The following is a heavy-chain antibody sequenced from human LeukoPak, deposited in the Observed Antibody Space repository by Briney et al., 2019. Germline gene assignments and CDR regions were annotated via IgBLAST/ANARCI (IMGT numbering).Heavy chain of an antibody. D-gene: IGHD6-19*01. CDR2: ISYDGSNK. V-gene: IGHV3-30*03. Sequence: GGSLRLSCAASGFTFSNYGIHWVRQAPGKGLEWVAIISYDGSNKYYADSVKGRFTISRDNSKNTLYLQMNSLRSEDTAVYYCTRAVAGGYFDYWGQGTLVTVSS. CDR3: TRAVAGGYFDY. CDR1: GFTFSNYG. J-gene: IGHJ4*02.